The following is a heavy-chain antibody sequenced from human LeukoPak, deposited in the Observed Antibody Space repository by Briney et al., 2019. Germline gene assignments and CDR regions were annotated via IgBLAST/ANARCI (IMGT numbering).Heavy chain of an antibody. CDR2: INPNSGGT. CDR1: GYTFTGYY. Sequence: ASVKVSCKASGYTFTGYYMHWVRQAPGQGLEWMGWINPNSGGTNYAQKFQGRVTMTRDTSISTAYMELSRLRSDDTAVYYCAGILGYCSSTSCYHTLEGDWGQGTLVTVSS. V-gene: IGHV1-2*02. CDR3: AGILGYCSSTSCYHTLEGD. D-gene: IGHD2-2*01. J-gene: IGHJ4*02.